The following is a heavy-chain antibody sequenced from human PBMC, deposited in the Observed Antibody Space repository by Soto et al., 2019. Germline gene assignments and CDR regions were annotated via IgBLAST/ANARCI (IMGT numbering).Heavy chain of an antibody. V-gene: IGHV3-23*01. D-gene: IGHD2-15*01. CDR2: ISRNGGNT. CDR1: GFMFSSYA. CDR3: AKVKGCSCGSCYVLDY. Sequence: EVQLLESGGGLVQPGGSLRLSCAASGFMFSSYAMSWVRQAPGKGLEWVSGISRNGGNTYYADFVKGRFTISRDNSKYTLSLQMNSLRAEDTALYYCAKVKGCSCGSCYVLDYWGQGTLVTVSS. J-gene: IGHJ4*02.